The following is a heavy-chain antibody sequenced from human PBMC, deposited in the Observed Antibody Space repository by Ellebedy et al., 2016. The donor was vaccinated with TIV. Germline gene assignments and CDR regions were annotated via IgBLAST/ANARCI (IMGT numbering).Heavy chain of an antibody. D-gene: IGHD5-18*01. CDR1: GFTFSSYW. J-gene: IGHJ4*02. V-gene: IGHV3-7*01. Sequence: GESLKISXAASGFTFSSYWMNWVRQAPGKGLEWVANIKKDGSEIYYVDSVKGRFTISRDNAKNSLYLQMNSLRDEDTAVYYCARDRGGYTYGNFDYWGQGTLVTVSS. CDR3: ARDRGGYTYGNFDY. CDR2: IKKDGSEI.